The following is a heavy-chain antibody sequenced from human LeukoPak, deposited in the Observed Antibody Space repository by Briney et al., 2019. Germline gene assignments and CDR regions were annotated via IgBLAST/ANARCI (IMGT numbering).Heavy chain of an antibody. Sequence: GGSLRLSCAASGFTFSSYSMNWVRQAPGKGLEWVSYISSSSSTIYYADSVKGRFTISRDNAKNSLYLQMNSLRAEDTAVYYCARYPMGSSRIYYYYYYMDVWGKGTTVTVSS. CDR1: GFTFSSYS. V-gene: IGHV3-48*01. CDR2: ISSSSSTI. J-gene: IGHJ6*03. CDR3: ARYPMGSSRIYYYYYYMDV. D-gene: IGHD6-6*01.